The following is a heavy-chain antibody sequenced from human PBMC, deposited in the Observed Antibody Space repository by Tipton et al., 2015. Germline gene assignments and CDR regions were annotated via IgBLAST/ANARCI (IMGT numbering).Heavy chain of an antibody. CDR3: ARGVKRDSYGKGGWFDP. CDR2: IKQDGSDR. J-gene: IGHJ5*02. D-gene: IGHD5-18*01. V-gene: IGHV3-7*01. Sequence: SLRLSCAASGFTFSSYSMNWVRQAPGKGLEWVANIKQDGSDRHYVDSVKGRFTISRDNAKNSLYLQMNSLRGDDTAVYYCARGVKRDSYGKGGWFDPWGQGNLVTVSS. CDR1: GFTFSSYS.